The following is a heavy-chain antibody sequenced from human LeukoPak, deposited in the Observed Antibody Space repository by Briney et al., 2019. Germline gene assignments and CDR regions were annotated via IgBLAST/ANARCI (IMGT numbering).Heavy chain of an antibody. D-gene: IGHD2-2*01. V-gene: IGHV3-7*03. J-gene: IGHJ5*02. CDR1: GFTFSTYW. CDR2: IKQDGSEK. CDR3: ARLYCNSASCPAFDP. Sequence: GGSLRLSCAASGFTFSTYWMSWVRQAPGTGLGWVANIKQDGSEKYYVDSVKGRFTISRDNAKNSLYLHMNSLRAEDTALYYCARLYCNSASCPAFDPWGQGTLVTVSS.